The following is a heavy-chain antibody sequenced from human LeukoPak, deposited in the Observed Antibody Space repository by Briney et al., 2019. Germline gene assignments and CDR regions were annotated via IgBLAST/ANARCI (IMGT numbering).Heavy chain of an antibody. CDR3: ARDLQWRLVNSVCLGY. CDR1: GYTFTSYG. Sequence: GASVKVSCKASGYTFTSYGISWVRQAPGQGLEWMGRISAYNGNTNYAQKLQGRVTMTTDTSTSTAYMELRSLRSDDTAVYYCARDLQWRLVNSVCLGYWGQGTLVTVSS. CDR2: ISAYNGNT. J-gene: IGHJ4*02. D-gene: IGHD3-16*01. V-gene: IGHV1-18*01.